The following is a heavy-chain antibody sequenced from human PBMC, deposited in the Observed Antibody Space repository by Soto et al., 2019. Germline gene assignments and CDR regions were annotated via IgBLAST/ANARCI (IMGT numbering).Heavy chain of an antibody. D-gene: IGHD3-3*01. V-gene: IGHV4-59*11. CDR1: GGSLSHHY. J-gene: IGHJ4*02. Sequence: SETLSLTCTVSGGSLSHHYWSWIRQPPGKGLEWIGHIYYSVNTSYNPSLRSRVTISVDTSKDQFSLNLSSVTAADTALYFCARYDFWSGYYVDWGRGTLVTVSS. CDR2: IYYSVNT. CDR3: ARYDFWSGYYVD.